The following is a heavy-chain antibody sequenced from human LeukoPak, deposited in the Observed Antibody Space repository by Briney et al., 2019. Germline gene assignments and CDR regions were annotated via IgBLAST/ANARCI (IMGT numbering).Heavy chain of an antibody. Sequence: GASVKVSCKASGYTFTGYYMHWVRQAPGQGLEWMGWINPNSGGTNYAQKFQGWVTMTRDTSISTAYMEVSRLRSDDTAVYYCARGARYCINGVCYHFDYWGQGTQVTVSS. CDR3: ARGARYCINGVCYHFDY. CDR2: INPNSGGT. V-gene: IGHV1-2*04. CDR1: GYTFTGYY. D-gene: IGHD2-8*01. J-gene: IGHJ4*02.